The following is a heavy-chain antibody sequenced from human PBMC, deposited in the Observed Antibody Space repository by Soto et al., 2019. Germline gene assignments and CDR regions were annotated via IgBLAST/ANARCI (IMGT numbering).Heavy chain of an antibody. CDR1: GGSISSYY. Sequence: SETLSHTCTFSGGSISSYYWIWIRQPPGKGLEWIGYIYYSGSTNYNPSLKSRVTISVDTSKNQSSLKLSSVTATDTAVYYCARDSRVLTGYYYMDVWGKGTTVTAP. CDR2: IYYSGST. V-gene: IGHV4-59*01. CDR3: ARDSRVLTGYYYMDV. D-gene: IGHD3-9*01. J-gene: IGHJ6*03.